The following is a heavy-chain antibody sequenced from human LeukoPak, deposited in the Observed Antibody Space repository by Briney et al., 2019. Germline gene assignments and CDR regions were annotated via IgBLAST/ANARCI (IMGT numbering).Heavy chain of an antibody. D-gene: IGHD2-2*02. CDR1: GGTFSNYG. V-gene: IGHV1-69*04. J-gene: IGHJ4*02. CDR3: TRAGQYTGAGAF. CDR2: IIPVQAKA. Sequence: SVTVSCKASGGTFSNYGITWVRQAPGQGLEGMGRIIPVQAKANYAQKFQGRLTITTDKSTNTAYMELSSLTSEDTAMYFCTRAGQYTGAGAFWGQGTLVTVSS.